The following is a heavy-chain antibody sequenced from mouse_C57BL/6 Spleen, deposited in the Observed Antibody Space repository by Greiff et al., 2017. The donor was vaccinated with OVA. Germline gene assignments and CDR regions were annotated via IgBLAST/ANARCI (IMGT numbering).Heavy chain of an antibody. V-gene: IGHV1-19*01. D-gene: IGHD2-4*01. CDR2: INPYNGGT. J-gene: IGHJ4*01. CDR3: ASGRLRRGDYYAMDY. CDR1: GYTFTDYY. Sequence: EVKLVESGPVLVKPGASVKMSCKASGYTFTDYYMNWVKQSHGKSLEWIGVINPYNGGTSYNQKFKGKATLTVDKSSSTAYMELNSLTSEDSAVYYCASGRLRRGDYYAMDYWGQGTSVTVSS.